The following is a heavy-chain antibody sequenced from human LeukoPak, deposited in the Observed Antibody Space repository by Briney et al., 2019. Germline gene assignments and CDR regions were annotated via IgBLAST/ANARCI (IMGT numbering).Heavy chain of an antibody. CDR2: MSGSGGTT. J-gene: IGHJ4*02. D-gene: IGHD6-13*01. CDR3: AKVQQLATIYYFDY. Sequence: GGSLRLSCAASGFTFSSYAMSWVRQAPGKGLEWVSAMSGSGGTTYYADSVKGRFGISRDNSKNTLYLQMSSLRIEDTALYYCAKVQQLATIYYFDYWGQGSLLTVSS. V-gene: IGHV3-23*01. CDR1: GFTFSSYA.